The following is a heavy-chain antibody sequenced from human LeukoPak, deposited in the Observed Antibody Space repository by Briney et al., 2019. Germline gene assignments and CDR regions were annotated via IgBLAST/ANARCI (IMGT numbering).Heavy chain of an antibody. CDR3: AKDPLGIGPAFEI. CDR2: ISYDGSNK. J-gene: IGHJ3*02. Sequence: GGSLRLSCAASGFTFSSYAMHWVRQAPGKGLEWVAVISYDGSNKYYADSVKGRFTISRDNSKNTVYLQMNSLRADDTAVYYCAKDPLGIGPAFEIWGLGTMVTVSS. D-gene: IGHD7-27*01. V-gene: IGHV3-30-3*01. CDR1: GFTFSSYA.